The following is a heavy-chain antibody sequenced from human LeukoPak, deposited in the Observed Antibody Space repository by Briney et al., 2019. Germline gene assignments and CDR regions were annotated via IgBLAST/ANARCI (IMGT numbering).Heavy chain of an antibody. CDR3: ARGMNYGSSGYYFFVDY. V-gene: IGHV3-23*01. D-gene: IGHD3-22*01. Sequence: GGSLRLSCAASGFTFSSYAMSWVRQAPGKGLEWVSGISGSDGSTNYADSVKGRFTISRDNAKNSLYLQMNSLRAEDTAVYYCARGMNYGSSGYYFFVDYWGQGTLVTVSS. CDR1: GFTFSSYA. J-gene: IGHJ4*02. CDR2: ISGSDGST.